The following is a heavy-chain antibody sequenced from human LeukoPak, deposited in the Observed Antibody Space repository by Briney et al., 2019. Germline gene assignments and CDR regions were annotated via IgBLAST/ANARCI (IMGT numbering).Heavy chain of an antibody. CDR2: ISGSGGTT. Sequence: PGGSLRLSCAASGFTFSSYAMSWVRQAPGKGLEWVSAISGSGGTTYYADSVKGRSTISRDNSKNTLYLQMNSLTAEDTAVYYCAKGPDGSGSTHWGQGTLVTVSS. CDR3: AKGPDGSGSTH. D-gene: IGHD3-10*01. V-gene: IGHV3-23*01. CDR1: GFTFSSYA. J-gene: IGHJ4*02.